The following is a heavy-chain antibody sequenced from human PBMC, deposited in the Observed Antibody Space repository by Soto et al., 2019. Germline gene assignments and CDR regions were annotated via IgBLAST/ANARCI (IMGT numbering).Heavy chain of an antibody. D-gene: IGHD6-19*01. CDR3: ARLGGQFSSGLYFRHGMDV. J-gene: IGHJ6*02. CDR1: GGSFGSFY. Sequence: QVQLQESGPGLVKPSETLSLTCTVSGGSFGSFYWSWIRHTPGKGLEWIGYISYSGITNYNPFLKSRVTMSIDTTKNQFSLRLASETAADTAVFYCARLGGQFSSGLYFRHGMDVWGQGTTVTVSS. CDR2: ISYSGIT. V-gene: IGHV4-59*08.